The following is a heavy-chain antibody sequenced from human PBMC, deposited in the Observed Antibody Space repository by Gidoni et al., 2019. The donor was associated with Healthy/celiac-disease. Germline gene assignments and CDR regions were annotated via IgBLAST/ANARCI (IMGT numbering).Heavy chain of an antibody. V-gene: IGHV4-34*01. CDR2: INHSGST. CDR1: GGSVSGYY. CDR3: ARGRVRRLVRFYYYYGMDV. D-gene: IGHD6-6*01. J-gene: IGHJ6*02. Sequence: QVQLQQWGAGLLKPSETLSLTCAGYGGSVSGYYWSWIRQPPGKGLEWIGEINHSGSTNYNPSLKSRVTISVDTSKNQFSLKLSSVTAADTAVYYCARGRVRRLVRFYYYYGMDVWGQGTTVTVSS.